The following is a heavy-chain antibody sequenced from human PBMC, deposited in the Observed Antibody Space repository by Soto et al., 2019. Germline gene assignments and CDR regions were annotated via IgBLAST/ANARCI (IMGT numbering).Heavy chain of an antibody. J-gene: IGHJ4*02. CDR3: ARDLPPVDY. V-gene: IGHV1-18*01. Sequence: QVQLVQSGAEVKKPGASVKVSCKASGYTFTSYAISWVRQAPGQGLEWMGWISAYNGNTNYAQKLQGRVTMTTDTTTRTAYMELRSRGADETAVYYCARDLPPVDYWGQGTLVTVSS. CDR2: ISAYNGNT. CDR1: GYTFTSYA.